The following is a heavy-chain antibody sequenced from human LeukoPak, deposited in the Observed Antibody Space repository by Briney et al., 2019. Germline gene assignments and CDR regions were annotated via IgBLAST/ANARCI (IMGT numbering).Heavy chain of an antibody. CDR3: ARDCSGGSCYQGGLDY. CDR2: INPNSGGT. J-gene: IGHJ4*02. CDR1: GYTFSTYY. D-gene: IGHD2-15*01. V-gene: IGHV1-2*06. Sequence: ASVKVSCKASGYTFSTYYIHWVRQAPGQGLEWMGRINPNSGGTNYAQKFQGRVTMTRDTSISTAYMELSRLRSDDTAVYYCARDCSGGSCYQGGLDYWGQGTLVTVSS.